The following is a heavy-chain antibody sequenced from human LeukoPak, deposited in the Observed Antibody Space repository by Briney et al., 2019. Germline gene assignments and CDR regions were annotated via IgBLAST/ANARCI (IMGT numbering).Heavy chain of an antibody. V-gene: IGHV4-39*07. J-gene: IGHJ5*02. D-gene: IGHD1-1*01. CDR3: ARVSPTTLEFDP. CDR2: IYYSGST. CDR1: GGSISSSSYY. Sequence: PSETLSLTCTVSGGSISSSSYYWGWIRQPPGKGLEWIGSIYYSGSTNYNPSLKSRVTISVDTSKNQFSLKLSSVTAADTAVYYCARVSPTTLEFDPWGQGTLGTVSS.